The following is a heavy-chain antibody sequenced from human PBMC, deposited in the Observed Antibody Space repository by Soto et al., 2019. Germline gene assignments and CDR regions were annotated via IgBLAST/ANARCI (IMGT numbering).Heavy chain of an antibody. Sequence: TLSLTCTVSGGSISSGGYYWSWIRQHPGKGLEWIVDIYYSGSTYYNPYLKSRVTISVDTSKNQFSMKLSSVTAADTAVYYCSRVNVHYDSGGYTNWFDPWGQGTLVTVSS. V-gene: IGHV4-31*03. D-gene: IGHD3-22*01. J-gene: IGHJ5*02. CDR1: GGSISSGGYY. CDR3: SRVNVHYDSGGYTNWFDP. CDR2: IYYSGST.